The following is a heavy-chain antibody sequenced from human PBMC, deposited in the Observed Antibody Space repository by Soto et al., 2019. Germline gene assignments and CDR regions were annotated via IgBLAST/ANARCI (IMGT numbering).Heavy chain of an antibody. V-gene: IGHV2-5*01. Sequence: SGPTLVNPTQTLTLTCTFSGFSLSSIGVAVGWIRQPPGKALEWIALLYWNDDRRYSPSLKSRLTITKDTSKNQVVLTMTNMDPADTATYYCAHSASVPCCYYFDSWGQGTLVTVS. J-gene: IGHJ4*02. CDR1: GFSLSSIGVA. CDR3: AHSASVPCCYYFDS. D-gene: IGHD1-26*01. CDR2: LYWNDDR.